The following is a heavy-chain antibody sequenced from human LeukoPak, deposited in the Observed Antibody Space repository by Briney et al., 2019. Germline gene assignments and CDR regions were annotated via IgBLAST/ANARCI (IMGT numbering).Heavy chain of an antibody. J-gene: IGHJ6*03. D-gene: IGHD3-10*01. CDR3: ARISRDSSGSLMAYYYYYMDV. CDR1: GGSISSSTYH. V-gene: IGHV4-39*01. Sequence: PSETLSLTCAVSGGSISSSTYHWGWIRQPPGKGLEWIASIFYSGSTYYNPSLKSRVTISVDTSKNQFSLKLSSVIAADTAVYYCARISRDSSGSLMAYYYYYMDVWGKGTTVTVSS. CDR2: IFYSGST.